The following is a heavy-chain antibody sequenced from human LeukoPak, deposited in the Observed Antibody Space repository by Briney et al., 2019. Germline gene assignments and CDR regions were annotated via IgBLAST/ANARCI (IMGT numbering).Heavy chain of an antibody. D-gene: IGHD1-1*01. Sequence: SEPLSLTCTVSGGSITSYYWSWIRQPPGKGLEWIGYTHYSGSTDYNPSLKSRVTISVDTSNNQFSLKLTSVAAADTAVYYCARGSTGAFDIWGQGTMVTVSS. CDR3: ARGSTGAFDI. J-gene: IGHJ3*02. V-gene: IGHV4-59*01. CDR2: THYSGST. CDR1: GGSITSYY.